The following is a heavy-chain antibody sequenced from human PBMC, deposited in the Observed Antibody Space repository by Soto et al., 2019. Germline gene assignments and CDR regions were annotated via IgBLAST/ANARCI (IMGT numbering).Heavy chain of an antibody. CDR1: GFTFSSYA. CDR3: ANGVVGGNSGVDY. D-gene: IGHD2-15*01. Sequence: EVQVWESGGGLVQPGGSLRLSCAASGFTFSSYAMTWVRQVPGKGLEWVSVISGTGGSTYYADSVKGRFTISRDNSKNTRYLQMNSLRAEDTAVYYCANGVVGGNSGVDYWGQGTLVTVSS. J-gene: IGHJ4*02. V-gene: IGHV3-23*01. CDR2: ISGTGGST.